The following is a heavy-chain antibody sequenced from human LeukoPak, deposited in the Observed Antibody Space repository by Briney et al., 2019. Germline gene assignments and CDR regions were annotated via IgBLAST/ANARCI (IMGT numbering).Heavy chain of an antibody. Sequence: GGSLRLSCAASGFTFSSYGMHWVRQAPGKGLEWVAFIRYDGSNKYYADSVKGRFTISRDNSKNTLYLQMNSLRAEDTAAYYCAKDSNNKQLEDVYYYYYYMDVWGKGTTVTVSS. V-gene: IGHV3-30*02. CDR3: AKDSNNKQLEDVYYYYYYMDV. J-gene: IGHJ6*03. CDR2: IRYDGSNK. CDR1: GFTFSSYG. D-gene: IGHD6-6*01.